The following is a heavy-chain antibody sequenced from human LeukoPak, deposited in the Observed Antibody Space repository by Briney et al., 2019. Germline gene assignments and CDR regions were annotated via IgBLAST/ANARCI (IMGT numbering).Heavy chain of an antibody. V-gene: IGHV4-59*08. CDR3: ARRKAKTPNYFDY. CDR2: IYYSGNT. CDR1: GDSINDYY. J-gene: IGHJ4*02. Sequence: PSETLSLTCTVSGDSINDYYWTWIRQPPGKGLEWIGYIYYSGNTNYNPSLQSRVTISLDTSKNQFSLKLTSVTAADTAMYYCARRKAKTPNYFDYWGQGALVTVSS.